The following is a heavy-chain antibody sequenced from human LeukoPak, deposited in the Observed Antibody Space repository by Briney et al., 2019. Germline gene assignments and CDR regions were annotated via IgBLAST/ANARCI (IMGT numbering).Heavy chain of an antibody. CDR3: ARQYGDYEARGAFDI. CDR1: GGSISSSSYY. Sequence: SETLSLTCTVSGGSISSSSYYWGWIRQPPGKGLEWIGSTYYSGSTYYNPSLKSRVTISVDTSKNQFSLKLSSVTAADTAVYYCARQYGDYEARGAFDIWGQGTMVTVSS. D-gene: IGHD4-17*01. J-gene: IGHJ3*02. V-gene: IGHV4-39*01. CDR2: TYYSGST.